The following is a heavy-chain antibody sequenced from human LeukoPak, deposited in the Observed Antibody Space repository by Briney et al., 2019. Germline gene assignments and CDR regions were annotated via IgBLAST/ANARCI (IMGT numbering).Heavy chain of an antibody. D-gene: IGHD4-23*01. V-gene: IGHV3-33*01. CDR2: IWYDGSNK. Sequence: PGGSLRLSCAASGFTFSSYGMHWVRQAPGKGLEWVAVIWYDGSNKYYADSVKGRFTISRDNSKNTLYLQMNSLRAEDTAVYYCARADGNSGWGFDYWGRGTLVTVSS. CDR1: GFTFSSYG. J-gene: IGHJ4*02. CDR3: ARADGNSGWGFDY.